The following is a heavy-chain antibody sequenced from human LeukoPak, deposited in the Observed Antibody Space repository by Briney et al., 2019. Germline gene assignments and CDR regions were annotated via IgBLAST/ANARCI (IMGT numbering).Heavy chain of an antibody. CDR3: ARAGAYYYDSSGYYYEKAAFDI. V-gene: IGHV4-59*08. D-gene: IGHD3-22*01. J-gene: IGHJ3*02. CDR1: GGSISSYY. Sequence: SETLSLTCTVSGGSISSYYWSWIRQPPGKGLEWIGYIYYSGSTNYNPSLKSRVTISVDTSKNQFSLKLSSVTAADTAVYYCARAGAYYYDSSGYYYEKAAFDIWGQGTMVTVSS. CDR2: IYYSGST.